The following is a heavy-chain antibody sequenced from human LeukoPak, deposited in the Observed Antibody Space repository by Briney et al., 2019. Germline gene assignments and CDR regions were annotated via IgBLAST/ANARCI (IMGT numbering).Heavy chain of an antibody. CDR2: LNGANT. CDR1: GFTFSNFA. D-gene: IGHD1-26*01. V-gene: IGHV3-23*01. Sequence: GGSLRLSCAASGFTFSNFAMSWIRQAPGKGLEWVSALNGANTYYADSVKGRFTVSRDNSKNTLYLQMNSLTAEDTAVYYCVREATGYSFADYWGQGTLVSVSS. J-gene: IGHJ4*02. CDR3: VREATGYSFADY.